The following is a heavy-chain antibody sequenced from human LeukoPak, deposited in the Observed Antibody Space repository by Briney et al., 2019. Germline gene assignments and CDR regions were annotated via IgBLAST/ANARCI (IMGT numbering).Heavy chain of an antibody. J-gene: IGHJ5*02. Sequence: GGSLRLSCAASGFTFSTSWMHWVRQAPGKGLEWVANIKEDGSVKYYVDSVKGRFTISRDNAKNSLYLQMNSLRAEDTAVYYCARATGRDGGTMIVVDTNWFDPWGQGTLVTVSS. CDR1: GFTFSTSW. CDR3: ARATGRDGGTMIVVDTNWFDP. D-gene: IGHD3-22*01. CDR2: IKEDGSVK. V-gene: IGHV3-7*01.